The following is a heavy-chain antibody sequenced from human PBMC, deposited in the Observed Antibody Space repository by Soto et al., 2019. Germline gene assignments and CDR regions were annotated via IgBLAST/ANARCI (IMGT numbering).Heavy chain of an antibody. V-gene: IGHV4-59*12. D-gene: IGHD2-2*01. CDR2: IYYSGST. Sequence: PSETLSLTCIVSGGSISNYYWSWIRQPPGKGLEWIGYIYYSGSTNYNPSLQSRVTISVDTSKNQFSLKLSSVTAADTAVYYCSSAVLPATALLDYWGKGTLVTVSS. CDR1: GGSISNYY. CDR3: SSAVLPATALLDY. J-gene: IGHJ4*02.